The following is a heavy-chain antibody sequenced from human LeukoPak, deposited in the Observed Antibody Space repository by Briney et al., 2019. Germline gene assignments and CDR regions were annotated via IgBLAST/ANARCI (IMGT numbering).Heavy chain of an antibody. CDR3: ARDRAVVVVGATVDAFDI. CDR1: GGSISSYY. D-gene: IGHD2-15*01. CDR2: IYTSGST. J-gene: IGHJ3*02. Sequence: SETLSLTCTVSGGSISSYYWSWIRQPAGKGLEWIGRIYTSGSTNYNPSLKSRVTMSVDTSKNQYSLKLSSVTAADTAVYYCARDRAVVVVGATVDAFDIWGQGTMVTVSS. V-gene: IGHV4-4*07.